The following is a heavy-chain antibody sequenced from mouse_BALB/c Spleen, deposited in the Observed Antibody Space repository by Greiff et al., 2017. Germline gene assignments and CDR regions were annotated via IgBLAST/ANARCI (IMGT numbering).Heavy chain of an antibody. Sequence: EVKLVESGGGLVKPGGSLKLSCAASGFTFSDYYMYWVRQTPEKRLEWVATISDGGSYTYYPDSVKGRFTISRDNAKNNLYLQMSSLKSEDTAMYYCARGYGNPAWFAYWGQGTLVTVSA. V-gene: IGHV5-4*02. CDR1: GFTFSDYY. D-gene: IGHD2-10*02. CDR3: ARGYGNPAWFAY. CDR2: ISDGGSYT. J-gene: IGHJ3*01.